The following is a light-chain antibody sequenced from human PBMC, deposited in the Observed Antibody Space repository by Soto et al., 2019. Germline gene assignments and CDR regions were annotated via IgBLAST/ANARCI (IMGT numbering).Light chain of an antibody. CDR2: GAS. CDR1: QNVSSN. J-gene: IGKJ1*01. CDR3: QQYNNWLTWT. Sequence: EIVMTQSPATLSVSTGERATLSCRASQNVSSNLAWYQQKPGQAPRRLIYGASTRATGIPARFSGSRSGTEFTLTISSLQSEDFAVYHCQQYNNWLTWTFGQGTKVEIK. V-gene: IGKV3-15*01.